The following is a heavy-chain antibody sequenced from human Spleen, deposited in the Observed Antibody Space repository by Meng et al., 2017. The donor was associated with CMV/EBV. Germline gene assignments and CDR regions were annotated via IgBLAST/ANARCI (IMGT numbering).Heavy chain of an antibody. D-gene: IGHD4-11*01. CDR1: SGSFSAYY. Sequence: SLTCAVFSGSFSAYYWSWLRQPPVKVLEWLGEINHSGSTNYNPSLKSRVTISVDTSKNQFSLKLSSVTAADTAVYYCARSNMYYFDYWGQGTLVTVSS. CDR2: INHSGST. CDR3: ARSNMYYFDY. J-gene: IGHJ4*02. V-gene: IGHV4-34*01.